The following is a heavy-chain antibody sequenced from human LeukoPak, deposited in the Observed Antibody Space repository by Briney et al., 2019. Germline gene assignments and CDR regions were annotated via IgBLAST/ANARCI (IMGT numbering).Heavy chain of an antibody. J-gene: IGHJ4*02. CDR1: CGSISSYC. D-gene: IGHD6-19*01. Sequence: SDTLSLTCTVACGSISSYCWSWIRQPPGKGLEWIGYIYYSGSTNYNPSLKSRVTISVDTSKNQFSLKLSSVTAADTAVYYCARRPRYSSGWYYFDSWGQGTLVTVSS. CDR3: ARRPRYSSGWYYFDS. CDR2: IYYSGST. V-gene: IGHV4-59*07.